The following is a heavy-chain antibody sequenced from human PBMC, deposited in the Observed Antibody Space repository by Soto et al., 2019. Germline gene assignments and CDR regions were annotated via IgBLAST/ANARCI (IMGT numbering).Heavy chain of an antibody. V-gene: IGHV4-34*01. CDR3: ARGHPLLWFGESARNSDEYYYYYYGMDV. D-gene: IGHD3-10*01. CDR2: INHSGST. CDR1: GGSFSGYY. Sequence: SETLSLTCAVYGGSFSGYYWSWIRQPPGKGLEWIGEINHSGSTNYNPSLKSRVTISVDTSKNQFSLKLSSVTAPDTAVYYCARGHPLLWFGESARNSDEYYYYYYGMDVWGQGTTVTVSS. J-gene: IGHJ6*02.